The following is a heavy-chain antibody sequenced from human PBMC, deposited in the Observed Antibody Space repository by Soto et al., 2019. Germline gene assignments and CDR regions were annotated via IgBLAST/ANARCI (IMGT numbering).Heavy chain of an antibody. Sequence: PGGSLRLSCAASGFTFSSYAMSWVRQAPGKGLEWVSTISSSDSNTYYADSVKGRFTISRDNSKNTLYLQVNSLRAEDTAVYYCAKLDVVATVEGGFDYWGQGT. CDR3: AKLDVVATVEGGFDY. V-gene: IGHV3-23*01. CDR2: ISSSDSNT. J-gene: IGHJ4*02. CDR1: GFTFSSYA. D-gene: IGHD5-12*01.